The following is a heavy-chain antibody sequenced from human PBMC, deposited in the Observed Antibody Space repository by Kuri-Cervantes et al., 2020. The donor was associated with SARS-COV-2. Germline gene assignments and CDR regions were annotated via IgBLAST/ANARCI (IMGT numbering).Heavy chain of an antibody. CDR3: SRDLLNYYDSSGYGY. Sequence: LSLPCAASGFPVSSNYMSWVRQARGKGLEWVSVIYSGGSTYYADSVKGRFTISRDNSKNTLYLQMNSLRAEDTAVYYCSRDLLNYYDSSGYGYWGQGTLVTVSS. CDR2: IYSGGST. V-gene: IGHV3-53*01. D-gene: IGHD3-22*01. CDR1: GFPVSSNY. J-gene: IGHJ4*02.